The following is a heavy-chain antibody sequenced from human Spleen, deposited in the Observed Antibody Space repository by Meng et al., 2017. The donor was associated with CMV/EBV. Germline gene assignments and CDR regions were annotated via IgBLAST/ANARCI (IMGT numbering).Heavy chain of an antibody. CDR1: GFTFSNYA. CDR3: AKKIVALGYTSSWYDGAFDY. J-gene: IGHJ4*02. V-gene: IGHV3-23*03. Sequence: GESLKISCAASGFTFSNYAMSWVRQAPGKGLEWVSVIYSDDSTTYYEDSVKGRFTISRDNSKNTLYLQMHSLRAADTAIYYCAKKIVALGYTSSWYDGAFDYWGQGTLVTVSS. D-gene: IGHD6-13*01. CDR2: IYSDDSTT.